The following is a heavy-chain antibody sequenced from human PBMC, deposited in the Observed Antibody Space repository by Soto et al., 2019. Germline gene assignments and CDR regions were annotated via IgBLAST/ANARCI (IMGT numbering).Heavy chain of an antibody. V-gene: IGHV3-30*03. CDR1: GFAFSISV. CDR2: ISYNGNKK. CDR3: ARAHFEDGRGHYDH. D-gene: IGHD3-22*01. Sequence: QVQLVESGGGVVQPGGSLRLSCAASGFAFSISVIHWVRQAPGKGLEWMAHISYNGNKKHYADSVKGRFTVSRDISESTLYLQMNSLRAEDTAVYYCARAHFEDGRGHYDHWGQGTLVSVSS. J-gene: IGHJ4*02.